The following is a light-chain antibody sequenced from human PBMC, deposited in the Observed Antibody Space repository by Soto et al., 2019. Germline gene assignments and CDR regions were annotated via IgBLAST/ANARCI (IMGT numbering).Light chain of an antibody. V-gene: IGKV3-15*01. Sequence: EKVMTQSPATLSVSPGEGATLSCRASQSVSNNLAWYQQKPGQAPRLLIYGASTRAAGTPARFSGSGSGTEFTLTISSLHSEDFAVYYCQQYNNWPLTFGGGTKVEIK. CDR2: GAS. CDR3: QQYNNWPLT. J-gene: IGKJ4*01. CDR1: QSVSNN.